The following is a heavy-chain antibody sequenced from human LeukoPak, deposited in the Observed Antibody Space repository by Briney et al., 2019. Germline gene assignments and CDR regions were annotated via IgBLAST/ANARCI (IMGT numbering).Heavy chain of an antibody. CDR2: FDPEDGET. CDR1: GYTLTESS. V-gene: IGHV1-24*01. D-gene: IGHD2-2*01. Sequence: ASVKVSCKVSGYTLTESSMHWVRQAPGKGLEWMGGFDPEDGETIYAQKFQGRVTMTEDTSTDTAYMELSSLRSEDTAVYYCATLGYCSSTSCYGGGAFDIWGQGTMVTVSS. J-gene: IGHJ3*02. CDR3: ATLGYCSSTSCYGGGAFDI.